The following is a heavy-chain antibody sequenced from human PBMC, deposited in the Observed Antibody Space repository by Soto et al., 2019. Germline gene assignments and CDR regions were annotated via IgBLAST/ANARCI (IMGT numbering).Heavy chain of an antibody. CDR3: ALPEYISSSYGMDV. D-gene: IGHD6-6*01. Sequence: EVQLVESGGGLVQPGGSLRLSCAASGFTFSSYSMNWVRQAPGKGLEWVSYISSSSSTIYYADSVKGRFTISRDNAKNSQYLQMNSLRDEDTAVYYCALPEYISSSYGMDVWGQGSTVTVSS. CDR2: ISSSSSTI. V-gene: IGHV3-48*02. CDR1: GFTFSSYS. J-gene: IGHJ6*02.